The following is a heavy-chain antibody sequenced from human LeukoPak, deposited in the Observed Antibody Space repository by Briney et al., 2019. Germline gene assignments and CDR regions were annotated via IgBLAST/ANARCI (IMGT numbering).Heavy chain of an antibody. CDR1: GSSFTSYW. CDR2: IYPGDSVT. J-gene: IGHJ5*02. V-gene: IGHV5-51*01. Sequence: GASLKISCKGSGSSFTSYWIGWVRQMPGKGLEWMGIIYPGDSVTRYSPSFQGQVTISADNSISTAYLQWSSLKASDTAMYYCARLIAVAGMGWFDAWGQGTLVTVS. CDR3: ARLIAVAGMGWFDA. D-gene: IGHD6-19*01.